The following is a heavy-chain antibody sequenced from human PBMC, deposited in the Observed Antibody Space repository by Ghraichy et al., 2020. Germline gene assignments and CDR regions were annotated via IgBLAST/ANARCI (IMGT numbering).Heavy chain of an antibody. CDR1: GFTLSTLW. CDR3: ARGNAGYSSSWLDY. CDR2: INSDGSST. J-gene: IGHJ4*02. V-gene: IGHV3-74*01. Sequence: GSLRLSCAASGFTLSTLWMHWVRQAPGKGLVWVSRINSDGSSTSYAESVKGRFTISRDDAKNTLYLQMDSLRAEDTAVYYCARGNAGYSSSWLDYWGQGTLVTVSS. D-gene: IGHD6-13*01.